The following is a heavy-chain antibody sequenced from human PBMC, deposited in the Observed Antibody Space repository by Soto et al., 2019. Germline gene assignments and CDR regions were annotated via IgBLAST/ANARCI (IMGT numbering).Heavy chain of an antibody. CDR2: SSATGAGT. D-gene: IGHD1-7*01. CDR1: GFTFSSYG. V-gene: IGHV3-23*01. CDR3: AKDRRAGGNYGLYSDF. J-gene: IGHJ4*02. Sequence: EVQLLESGGGLVQPGGSLRLCCAASGFTFSSYGMTWVRQAPGKGLEWVSFSSATGAGTYYADSVKGRFTISRDNSKNTLYLQMTSLRADDTAVYYCAKDRRAGGNYGLYSDFWGQGALVIVSS.